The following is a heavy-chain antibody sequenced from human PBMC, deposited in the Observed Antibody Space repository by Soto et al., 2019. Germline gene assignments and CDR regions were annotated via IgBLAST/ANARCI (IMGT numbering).Heavy chain of an antibody. D-gene: IGHD6-19*01. CDR3: AHRPSGWYLFDY. CDR1: GFSLSTSGLG. V-gene: IGHV2-5*01. Sequence: QITLKESGPTLVRPTQTLTLTCTFSGFSLSTSGLGVGWIGQPPGKALEWLALIYWSDDKRYSPSLKARLTIAKDTYKNHVALTTTNMDPVDTATYYCAHRPSGWYLFDYWGQGTLVTVSS. J-gene: IGHJ4*02. CDR2: IYWSDDK.